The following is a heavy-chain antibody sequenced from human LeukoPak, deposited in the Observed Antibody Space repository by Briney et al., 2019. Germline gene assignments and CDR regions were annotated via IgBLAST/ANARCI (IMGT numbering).Heavy chain of an antibody. CDR2: ISGGGGNT. Sequence: GGSLRLSCAASRFTFSSYAMNWVRQAPGKGLEWVSAISGGGGNTYYADSVKGRFTISRDNSKNTLYLQMNSLRAEDTAVYYCAKGDIVVVPAANDYWGQGTLVTVSS. J-gene: IGHJ4*02. D-gene: IGHD2-2*01. V-gene: IGHV3-23*01. CDR1: RFTFSSYA. CDR3: AKGDIVVVPAANDY.